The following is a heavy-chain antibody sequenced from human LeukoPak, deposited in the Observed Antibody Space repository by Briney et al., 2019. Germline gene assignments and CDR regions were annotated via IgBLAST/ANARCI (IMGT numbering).Heavy chain of an antibody. V-gene: IGHV1-69*13. J-gene: IGHJ4*02. CDR2: IIPVFRTT. CDR1: GGTFSSYA. CDR3: ATEVTATSPFDY. D-gene: IGHD2-21*02. Sequence: ASVKVSCKTSGGTFSSYAISWVRQAPGQGLEWMGGIIPVFRTTNYAQKFQGRVTITADESTSTAYMDLSSLRSEDTAIYYCATEVTATSPFDYWGQGTLVTVYS.